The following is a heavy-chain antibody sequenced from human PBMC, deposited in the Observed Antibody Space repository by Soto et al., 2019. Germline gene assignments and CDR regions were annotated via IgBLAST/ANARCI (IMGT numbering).Heavy chain of an antibody. CDR2: ISGSGGST. CDR1: GFTFSSYA. V-gene: IGHV3-23*01. CDR3: AKDLFDYSSSRRNYYYYGMDV. D-gene: IGHD6-6*01. J-gene: IGHJ6*02. Sequence: GSLRLSCAASGFTFSSYAMSWVRQAPGKGLEWVSAISGSGGSTYYADSVKGRFTISRDNSKNTLYLQMNSLRAEDTAVYYCAKDLFDYSSSRRNYYYYGMDVWGQGTTVTVSS.